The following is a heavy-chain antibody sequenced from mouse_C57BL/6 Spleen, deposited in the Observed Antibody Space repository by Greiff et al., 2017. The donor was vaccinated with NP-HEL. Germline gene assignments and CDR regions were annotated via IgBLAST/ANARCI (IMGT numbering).Heavy chain of an antibody. CDR3: ARWDSNYEAY. J-gene: IGHJ3*01. D-gene: IGHD2-5*01. CDR1: GYTFTDYY. V-gene: IGHV1-26*01. Sequence: EVQLQQSGPELVKPGASVKISCKASGYTFTDYYMNWVKQSHGKSLEWIGDINPNNGGTSYKQKFKGKATLTVDKSSSTAYMELRSLTSEDSAVYYCARWDSNYEAYWGQGTLVTVSA. CDR2: INPNNGGT.